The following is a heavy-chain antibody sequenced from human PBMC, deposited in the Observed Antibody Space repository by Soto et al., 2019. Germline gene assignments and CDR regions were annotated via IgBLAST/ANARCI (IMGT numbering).Heavy chain of an antibody. Sequence: EIQVLDSGGGLVQPGGSLRLSCAASGFTFSNFAMTWVRQAPGKGLEWVSTISGSGDATYYADSVKGRFTISRDNSQNTLSLQMNSLRGEDSAVYYCAKDAGWLLTEYYRDYWGQGTLVTVSS. J-gene: IGHJ4*02. CDR1: GFTFSNFA. CDR2: ISGSGDAT. V-gene: IGHV3-23*01. CDR3: AKDAGWLLTEYYRDY. D-gene: IGHD3-9*01.